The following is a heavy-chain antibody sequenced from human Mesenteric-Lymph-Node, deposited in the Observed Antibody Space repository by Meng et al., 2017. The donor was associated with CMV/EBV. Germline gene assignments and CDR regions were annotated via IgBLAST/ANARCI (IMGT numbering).Heavy chain of an antibody. V-gene: IGHV3-9*01. J-gene: IGHJ5*02. CDR2: ISWNSGSI. CDR1: GFTFDDYA. Sequence: SLKISCAASGFTFDDYAMHWVRQAPGKGLEWVSGISWNSGSIGYADSVKGRFTISRDNAKNSLYLQMNGLRPEDTALYYCVPWDNWFDPWGQGTLVTVSS. D-gene: IGHD7-27*01. CDR3: VPWDNWFDP.